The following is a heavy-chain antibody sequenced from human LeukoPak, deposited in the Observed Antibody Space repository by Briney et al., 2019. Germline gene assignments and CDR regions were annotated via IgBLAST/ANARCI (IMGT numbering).Heavy chain of an antibody. CDR2: IKQDGSEK. D-gene: IGHD3-3*01. J-gene: IGHJ4*02. Sequence: PGGSLRLSCAASGFTFSSYWMSWVRQAPGKGLEWVANIKQDGSEKYYVDSVKGRFTISRDNAKNSLYLQMNSLRADDTAVYYCARAGWSGYYRTAEKFDYWGQGTLVTVSS. CDR1: GFTFSSYW. V-gene: IGHV3-7*01. CDR3: ARAGWSGYYRTAEKFDY.